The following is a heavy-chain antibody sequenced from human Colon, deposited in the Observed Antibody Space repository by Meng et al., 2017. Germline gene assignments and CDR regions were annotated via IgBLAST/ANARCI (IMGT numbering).Heavy chain of an antibody. CDR2: INGDGSST. CDR1: GFTFSTYW. CDR3: TRDFDAPTNC. Sequence: HVVESGGCIVQPGGSLRLSCAASGFTFSTYWMHWVCQTPGKGLVWVSRINGDGSSTSYADSVKGRFTISRDNAKNTLYLQMSSLTADDTAVYYCTRDFDAPTNCWGQGTLVTVSS. J-gene: IGHJ4*02. V-gene: IGHV3-74*01.